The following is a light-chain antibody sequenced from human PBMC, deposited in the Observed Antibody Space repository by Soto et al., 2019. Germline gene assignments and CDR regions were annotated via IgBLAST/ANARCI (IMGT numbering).Light chain of an antibody. CDR3: SSYTSSSTLV. J-gene: IGLJ1*01. CDR1: SSDVGGYNY. Sequence: QSVLTQPASVSGSPGQSITISCTGTSSDVGGYNYVSWYQQHPGKAPKLMIYDVSNRPSGVSNRFSGSKSGNTASLTISGFQAEDEADYYCSSYTSSSTLVFGTGTRSPS. V-gene: IGLV2-14*01. CDR2: DVS.